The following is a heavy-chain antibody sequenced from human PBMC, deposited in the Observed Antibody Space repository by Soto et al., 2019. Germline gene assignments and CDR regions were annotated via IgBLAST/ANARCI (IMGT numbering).Heavy chain of an antibody. CDR2: IYYSGST. Sequence: QVQLQESGPGLVKPSETLSLTCTVSGGSISSYYWSWIRQPPGKGLGWIGYIYYSGSTNYNPSLKSRVTISVDTSKNQFSLKLSSVTAADTAVYYCARRYSSAFDIWGQGTIVTVSS. D-gene: IGHD6-13*01. J-gene: IGHJ3*02. V-gene: IGHV4-59*08. CDR3: ARRYSSAFDI. CDR1: GGSISSYY.